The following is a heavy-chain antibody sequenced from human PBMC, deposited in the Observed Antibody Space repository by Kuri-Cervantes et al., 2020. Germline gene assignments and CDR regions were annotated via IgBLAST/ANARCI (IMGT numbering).Heavy chain of an antibody. CDR3: ARGWSTMVGD. D-gene: IGHD3-10*01. J-gene: IGHJ4*02. V-gene: IGHV4-34*09. Sequence: SQTLSLTCAVYGGSFSGHYWTWIRQPPGKGLEWIGEINHSGSTNYNPSLKSRVSISVDTSKNQFSLKLSSVTAADTAVYYCARGWSTMVGDWGQGTLVTVSS. CDR1: GGSFSGHY. CDR2: INHSGST.